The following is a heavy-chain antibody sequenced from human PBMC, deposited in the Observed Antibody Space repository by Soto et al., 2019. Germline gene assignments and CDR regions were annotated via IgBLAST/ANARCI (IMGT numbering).Heavy chain of an antibody. CDR2: ISGSGGKT. D-gene: IGHD6-19*01. CDR3: AKDGKWASGWYAVDY. CDR1: GFTFGSYA. V-gene: IGHV3-23*01. Sequence: GGSLRLSCAASGFTFGSYAMSWVRQAPGKGLEWVSAISGSGGKTYYADSVKGRFTISRDNSRNTLYLQMNSLRAEDTAVYYCAKDGKWASGWYAVDYWGQGTLVTVSS. J-gene: IGHJ4*02.